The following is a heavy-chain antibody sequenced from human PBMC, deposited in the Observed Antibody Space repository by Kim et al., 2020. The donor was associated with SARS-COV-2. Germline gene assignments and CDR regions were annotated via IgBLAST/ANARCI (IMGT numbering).Heavy chain of an antibody. V-gene: IGHV4-59*01. CDR3: ARDLSSGYFGVIDP. Sequence: NPSLKSRVTISVDTSKNQFSLKLSSVTAADTAVYYCARDLSSGYFGVIDPWGQGTLVTVSS. D-gene: IGHD3-22*01. J-gene: IGHJ5*02.